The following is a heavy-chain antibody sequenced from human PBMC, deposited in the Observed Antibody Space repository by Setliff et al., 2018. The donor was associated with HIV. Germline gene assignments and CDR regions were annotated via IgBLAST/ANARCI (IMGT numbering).Heavy chain of an antibody. CDR3: ATFADGPDS. Sequence: PGGSLRLSCAASGFTFTSYWMIWVRQAPGKGLEWVATIKEDGREKYYVGSVKGRFTISRDNAKRSLYLQMNRLKTDDTAFYYCATFADGPDSWGQGTLVTVSS. V-gene: IGHV3-7*01. J-gene: IGHJ4*02. D-gene: IGHD3-3*01. CDR2: IKEDGREK. CDR1: GFTFTSYW.